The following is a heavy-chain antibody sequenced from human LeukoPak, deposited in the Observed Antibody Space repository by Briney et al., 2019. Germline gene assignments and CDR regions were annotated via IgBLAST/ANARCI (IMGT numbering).Heavy chain of an antibody. V-gene: IGHV4-30-4*08. CDR3: ARGGLYWFDP. J-gene: IGHJ5*02. CDR1: GGSISSGDYY. Sequence: SETLSLTCTVSGGSISSGDYYWSWIRQPPGKGLEWIGYIYYSGNTYYNPSLKSRVTISVDTSKNQFSLNITPVTAADTAVYYCARGGLYWFDPWGQGTQVTVSS. CDR2: IYYSGNT. D-gene: IGHD3-10*01.